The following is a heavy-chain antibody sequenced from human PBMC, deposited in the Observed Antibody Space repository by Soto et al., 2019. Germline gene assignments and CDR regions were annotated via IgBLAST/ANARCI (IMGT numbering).Heavy chain of an antibody. D-gene: IGHD1-26*01. Sequence: QVQLVQSGPEVKKPGASVKVSCEASGYTFTTSGISWVRQAPGQGLEWMGWISTYNGDTNSAQKFKGRVTMTAETSTGTVYMELMSLKSDDTAVYYCARQGSWPYYYYGLDVWGQGTTVTVSS. CDR3: ARQGSWPYYYYGLDV. CDR1: GYTFTTSG. CDR2: ISTYNGDT. J-gene: IGHJ6*02. V-gene: IGHV1-18*01.